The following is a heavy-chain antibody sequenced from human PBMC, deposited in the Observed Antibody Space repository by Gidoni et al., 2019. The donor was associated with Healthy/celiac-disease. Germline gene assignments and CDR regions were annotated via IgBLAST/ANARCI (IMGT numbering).Heavy chain of an antibody. J-gene: IGHJ3*02. D-gene: IGHD4-17*01. Sequence: QVQLQQWGAGLLKPSENLSLTCAVYGGSFSGYCWRWIRQPPGKGLAWIGEINHSGSTNYNPYLKSRVTISVDTSKNQFSLKLSSVTAADTAVYYCAAGSYTYHDYGDELDAFDIWGQGTMVTVSS. CDR1: GGSFSGYC. V-gene: IGHV4-34*01. CDR2: INHSGST. CDR3: AAGSYTYHDYGDELDAFDI.